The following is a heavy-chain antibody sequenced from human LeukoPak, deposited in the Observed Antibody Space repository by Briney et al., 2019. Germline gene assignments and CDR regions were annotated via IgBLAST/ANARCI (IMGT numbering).Heavy chain of an antibody. CDR1: GFTFSSYG. V-gene: IGHV3-30*18. CDR3: AKGFLYYDRLGYAFDI. D-gene: IGHD3-22*01. J-gene: IGHJ3*02. CDR2: ISYDGSNK. Sequence: GGSLRLSCAASGFTFSSYGMHWVRQAPGKGLEWVAVISYDGSNKYYADSVKGRFTISRDNAKNSLYLQMNSLRAEDTAVYYCAKGFLYYDRLGYAFDIWGQGTMVTVSS.